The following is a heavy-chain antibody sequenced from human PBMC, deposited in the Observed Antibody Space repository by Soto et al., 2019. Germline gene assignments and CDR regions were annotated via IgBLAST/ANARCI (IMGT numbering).Heavy chain of an antibody. D-gene: IGHD1-1*01. CDR1: GYAFGDYD. J-gene: IGHJ5*02. Sequence: QVQLVQSGAEVQRPGASVKVSCRASGYAFGDYDISWVRQAPGQGLEWMGWMNPNSANTGYAQKVRGRVSMTRDMSTSTAYMELSRLRPEDTAIYYCARMATYGTLNWFDPWGQGALVTVSS. V-gene: IGHV1-8*01. CDR2: MNPNSANT. CDR3: ARMATYGTLNWFDP.